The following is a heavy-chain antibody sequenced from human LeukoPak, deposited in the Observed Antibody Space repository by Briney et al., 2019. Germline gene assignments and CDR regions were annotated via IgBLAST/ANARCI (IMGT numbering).Heavy chain of an antibody. CDR2: ISYDGSNK. D-gene: IGHD5-18*01. CDR3: ARERGDGYSYGFDY. J-gene: IGHJ4*02. Sequence: PGGSLRLSCAASGFTFSSYAMHWVRQAPGKGLEWVAVISYDGSNKYYADSVKGRFTISRDNSKNTLYLQMNSLRAEDTAVYYCARERGDGYSYGFDYWGQGTLVTVSS. V-gene: IGHV3-30*04. CDR1: GFTFSSYA.